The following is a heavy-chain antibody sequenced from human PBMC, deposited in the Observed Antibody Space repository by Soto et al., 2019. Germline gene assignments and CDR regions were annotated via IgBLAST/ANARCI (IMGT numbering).Heavy chain of an antibody. Sequence: PGGSLRLSWAASGFTFSSFTMHWVRQAPGKGLEWVAVISYDDGTNKDYADSVKGRFTISRDNPKNTLYLQMNSLRADDTAVYYCAKDRYYDSSTYRGPLDYWGQGTLVTSPQ. V-gene: IGHV3-30-3*01. J-gene: IGHJ4*02. CDR3: AKDRYYDSSTYRGPLDY. CDR2: ISYDDGTNK. D-gene: IGHD3-22*01. CDR1: GFTFSSFT.